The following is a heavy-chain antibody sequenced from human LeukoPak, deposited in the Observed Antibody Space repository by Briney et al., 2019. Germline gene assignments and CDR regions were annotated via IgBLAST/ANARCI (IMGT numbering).Heavy chain of an antibody. Sequence: GGSLRLSCAASGFTFSSYSMNWVRQAPGKGLEWVSYISSSSSTIYYADSVKGRFTISRDNAKNSLYLQMNSLRAEDTAVYYCGRDPTYSYGPVWGQGTLVTVSS. J-gene: IGHJ4*02. CDR2: ISSSSSTI. D-gene: IGHD5-18*01. CDR1: GFTFSSYS. V-gene: IGHV3-48*01. CDR3: GRDPTYSYGPV.